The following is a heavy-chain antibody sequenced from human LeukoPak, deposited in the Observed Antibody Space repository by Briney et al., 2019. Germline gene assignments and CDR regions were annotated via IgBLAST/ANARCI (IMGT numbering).Heavy chain of an antibody. D-gene: IGHD2-21*01. V-gene: IGHV3-7*01. CDR2: IKQDGSEK. Sequence: GGSLRLSCAASGFTFSSYWMSWVRQAPGKGLEWVANIKQDGSEKYYVDSVKGRFTISRDNAKNSLYLQMNSLRAEDTAVYCCAPPLFGYYYYGMDVWGQGTTVTVSS. J-gene: IGHJ6*02. CDR3: APPLFGYYYYGMDV. CDR1: GFTFSSYW.